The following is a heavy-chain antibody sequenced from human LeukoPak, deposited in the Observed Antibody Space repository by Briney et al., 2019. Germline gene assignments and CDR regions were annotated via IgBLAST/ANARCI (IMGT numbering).Heavy chain of an antibody. D-gene: IGHD3-22*01. V-gene: IGHV4-39*07. J-gene: IGHJ5*02. CDR2: IYHSGST. CDR1: GGSISSSFDY. Sequence: KPSETLSLTCIVSGGSISSSFDYWGWIRQPPGRGLEWIGSIYHSGSTYYNPSLKSRVTMSVDTSKNQFSLKLSSVTAADTAVYYCARDLLPYYYDSSGYLNWFDPWGQGTLVTVSS. CDR3: ARDLLPYYYDSSGYLNWFDP.